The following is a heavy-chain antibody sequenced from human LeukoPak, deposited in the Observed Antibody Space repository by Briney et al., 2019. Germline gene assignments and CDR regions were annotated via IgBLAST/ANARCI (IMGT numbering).Heavy chain of an antibody. V-gene: IGHV3-23*01. CDR3: AKERLTTTTFDS. Sequence: PGGSLRLSCAASGFTFSTYAMSWVRQAPGKGLEWVSLISGSGGSTYYADSVKGRFTISRDNGKNTLSLQMNSLRAEDTALYYCAKERLTTTTFDSWGRGTRVTVSS. CDR2: ISGSGGST. CDR1: GFTFSTYA. J-gene: IGHJ4*02. D-gene: IGHD4-11*01.